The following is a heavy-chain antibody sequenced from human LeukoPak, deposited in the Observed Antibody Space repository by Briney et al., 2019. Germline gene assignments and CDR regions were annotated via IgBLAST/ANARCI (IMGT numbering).Heavy chain of an antibody. CDR2: TYYRSRLYY. J-gene: IGHJ6*03. CDR1: RDSVSSNSAA. CDR3: VRGARLYDFFYMDV. Sequence: SQTLSLTCAISRDSVSSNSAAWNWIRQSPSRGLECLGSTYYRSRLYYDYEVSVKSRISINPDPSKSQFSLQLDSVSPEDTAVYYCVRGARLYDFFYMDVWGRGTTVTVSS. V-gene: IGHV6-1*01.